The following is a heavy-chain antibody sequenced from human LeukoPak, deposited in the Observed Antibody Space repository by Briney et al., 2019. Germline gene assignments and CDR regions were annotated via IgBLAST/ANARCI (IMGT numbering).Heavy chain of an antibody. Sequence: GGSLRLSCAASGFTFSNYWMHWVRQAPGKGLVWVSRINSDGSSTTYADSVKGRFTISRDNAKNTLYLHMNSLRAEDTAVYYCARDYGRSRDYGMDVWGQGTTVTVSS. CDR1: GFTFSNYW. CDR3: ARDYGRSRDYGMDV. CDR2: INSDGSST. V-gene: IGHV3-74*01. D-gene: IGHD3-10*01. J-gene: IGHJ6*02.